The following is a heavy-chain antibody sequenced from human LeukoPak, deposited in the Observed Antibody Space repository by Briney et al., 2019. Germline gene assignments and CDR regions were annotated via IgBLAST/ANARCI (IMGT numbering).Heavy chain of an antibody. CDR3: ARGSLVHYYGSGSYRIRAGFDS. D-gene: IGHD3-10*01. V-gene: IGHV3-11*04. CDR1: GLTFSNAW. CDR2: ISGNGNTI. J-gene: IGHJ4*02. Sequence: GGSLRLSCAASGLTFSNAWMSWVRQAPGKGLEWLSYISGNGNTIYYADSVKGRFTISRDNAKNSLYLQMNSLRAEDTAVYYCARGSLVHYYGSGSYRIRAGFDSWGQGTLVTVSS.